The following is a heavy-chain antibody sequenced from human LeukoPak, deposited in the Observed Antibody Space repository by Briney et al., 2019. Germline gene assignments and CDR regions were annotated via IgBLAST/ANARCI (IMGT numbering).Heavy chain of an antibody. Sequence: GGSLRLSCAASGFTFSSYAMSWVRQAPGKGLEWVSVISGSGGSTYYADSVKGRFTIFRDNSKNTLYLQMNSLRAEDTAVYYCANGVLMAYDIWGQGTMVTVSS. V-gene: IGHV3-23*01. CDR2: ISGSGGST. CDR3: ANGVLMAYDI. D-gene: IGHD2-8*01. CDR1: GFTFSSYA. J-gene: IGHJ3*02.